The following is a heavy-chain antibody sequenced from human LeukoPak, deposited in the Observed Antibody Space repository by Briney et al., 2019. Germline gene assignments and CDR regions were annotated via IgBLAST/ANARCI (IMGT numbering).Heavy chain of an antibody. Sequence: GGSLRLSCAASGFIFSSYGMHWVRQAPGKGLQWVAVIGYDGNKKYYADSVKGRFTISRDNSKNTLYLQMNSLRAEDTAVYYCGRGMRDYYGLDYWGQGILVTVSS. V-gene: IGHV3-30*03. J-gene: IGHJ4*02. CDR3: GRGMRDYYGLDY. CDR2: IGYDGNKK. D-gene: IGHD3-10*01. CDR1: GFIFSSYG.